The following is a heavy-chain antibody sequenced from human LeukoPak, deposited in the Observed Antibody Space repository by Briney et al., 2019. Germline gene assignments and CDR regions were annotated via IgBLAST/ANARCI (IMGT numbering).Heavy chain of an antibody. CDR2: IYYSGST. Sequence: SETLSLTCTVSGGSISNSSYYWGWIRQPPGKGLEWIGTIYYSGSTYYNPALNSRVTISVDTSKNLFSLKLTSVTAADTAVYYCARREGIIASADYFDYWGQGTLVTVSS. D-gene: IGHD6-13*01. J-gene: IGHJ4*02. CDR1: GGSISNSSYY. V-gene: IGHV4-39*01. CDR3: ARREGIIASADYFDY.